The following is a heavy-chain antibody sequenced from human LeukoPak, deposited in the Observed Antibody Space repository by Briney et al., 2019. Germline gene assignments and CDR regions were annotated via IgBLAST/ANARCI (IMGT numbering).Heavy chain of an antibody. CDR1: GFPFNAYW. D-gene: IGHD6-13*01. CDR3: ARSLPYGTTWYGRSDF. V-gene: IGHV3-7*03. J-gene: IGHJ4*02. CDR2: IRQDGDTK. Sequence: GGSLRLSCAASGFPFNAYWMTWVRQVPGKGLEWVANIRQDGDTKYYVDSVKGRFTISRDNAMNSLYLQMNSLRAEDTAIYYCARSLPYGTTWYGRSDFWGQGTLVTVSS.